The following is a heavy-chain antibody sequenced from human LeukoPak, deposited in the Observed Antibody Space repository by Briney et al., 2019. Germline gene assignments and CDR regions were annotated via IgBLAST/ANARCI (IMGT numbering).Heavy chain of an antibody. CDR3: AREDGDAFDI. CDR1: GFTFSSYE. D-gene: IGHD5-24*01. V-gene: IGHV3-48*03. CDR2: IGSSGGSR. Sequence: GGSLRLSCAASGFTFSSYEMDWVRRAPGKGLEWVSYIGSSGGSRYYADFVKGRFTSSRDNAKNSLYLQMNSLRVEDTAVYYCAREDGDAFDIWGQGTMVSVSS. J-gene: IGHJ3*02.